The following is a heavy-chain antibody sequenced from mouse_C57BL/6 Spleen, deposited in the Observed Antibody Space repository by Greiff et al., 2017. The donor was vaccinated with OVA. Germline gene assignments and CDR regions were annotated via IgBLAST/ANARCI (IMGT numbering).Heavy chain of an antibody. V-gene: IGHV5-17*01. D-gene: IGHD2-4*01. CDR2: ISSGSSTI. CDR3: ARVTYEYDEEAWFAY. Sequence: EVQVVESGGGLVKPGGSLKLSCAASGFTFSDYGMHWVRQAPEKGLEWVAYISSGSSTIYYADTVKGRFTISRDNAKNTLFLQMTSLRSEDTAMYYCARVTYEYDEEAWFAYWGQGTLVTVSA. CDR1: GFTFSDYG. J-gene: IGHJ3*01.